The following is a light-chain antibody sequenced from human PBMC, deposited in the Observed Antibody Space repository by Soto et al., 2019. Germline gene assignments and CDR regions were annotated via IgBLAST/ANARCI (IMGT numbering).Light chain of an antibody. V-gene: IGKV1-27*01. CDR2: TSS. Sequence: IRMTQSPSSLSASTGDRVTITCRASQGISSYLAWYQQKPATVRKLLIYTSSTSRSGGPSRFSASGSGTDFTLTISNLQPEDVATYYCQKHNAAPLTFGGGTKVDIK. CDR3: QKHNAAPLT. J-gene: IGKJ4*01. CDR1: QGISSY.